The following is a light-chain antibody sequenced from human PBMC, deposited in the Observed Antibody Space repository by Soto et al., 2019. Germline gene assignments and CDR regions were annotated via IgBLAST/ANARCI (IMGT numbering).Light chain of an antibody. V-gene: IGKV1-9*01. Sequence: IQLTQSPSSLSASVGHSVTITCRASQDISSHLAWYQQKPGKAPKVLIYAASTLESGIPSRFSGSGSGTDFTLTISSLQAEDFATYYCQQVKSFLPLTFGGGTNVDIK. J-gene: IGKJ4*01. CDR1: QDISSH. CDR2: AAS. CDR3: QQVKSFLPLT.